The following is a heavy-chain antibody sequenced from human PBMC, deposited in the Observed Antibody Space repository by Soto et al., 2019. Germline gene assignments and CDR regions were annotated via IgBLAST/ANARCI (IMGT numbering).Heavy chain of an antibody. Sequence: PGGSLRLSCAASGFTFSSYSMNWVRQAPGKGLEWVSYISSSSSTIYYADSVKGRFTISRDNAKNSLYLQMNSPRAEDTAVYYCARGGSWYEAFDICGQGTMVTGSS. J-gene: IGHJ3*02. D-gene: IGHD6-13*01. V-gene: IGHV3-48*01. CDR2: ISSSSSTI. CDR3: ARGGSWYEAFDI. CDR1: GFTFSSYS.